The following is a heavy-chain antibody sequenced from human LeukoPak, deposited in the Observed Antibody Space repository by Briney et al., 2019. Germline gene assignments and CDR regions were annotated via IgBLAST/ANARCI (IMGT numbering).Heavy chain of an antibody. J-gene: IGHJ6*03. D-gene: IGHD6-6*01. CDR2: VYYSGTT. V-gene: IGHV4-39*01. Sequence: PSETLSLTCTVSGGSVSSSSSYWAWIRQPPGRWLEWIGSVYYSGTTYYNTSLESRVTISEDTSRNRFSLMLSSVTAADTAVYYCVRQSSDYYYYYLDVWGEGTTVIVSS. CDR1: GGSVSSSSSY. CDR3: VRQSSDYYYYYLDV.